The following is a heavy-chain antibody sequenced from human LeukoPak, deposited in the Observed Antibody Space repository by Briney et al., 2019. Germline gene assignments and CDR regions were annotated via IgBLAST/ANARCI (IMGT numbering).Heavy chain of an antibody. CDR3: ARESNYYGSGTGWFDP. D-gene: IGHD3-10*01. CDR1: GCSISSGGYS. CDR2: MYHSGST. J-gene: IGHJ5*02. Sequence: SETLSLTCAVSGCSISSGGYSWGWLRQPPGKGLEWFGYMYHSGSTYYNPALKSRVTISVDTSKNQLYLKLSSVTAADTAVYYCARESNYYGSGTGWFDPWGQGTLVTVSS. V-gene: IGHV4-30-4*07.